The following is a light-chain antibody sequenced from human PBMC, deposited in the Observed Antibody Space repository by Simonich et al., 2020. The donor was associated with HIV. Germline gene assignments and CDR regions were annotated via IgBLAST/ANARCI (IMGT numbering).Light chain of an antibody. CDR3: QQYNSYYT. CDR2: ATS. V-gene: IGKV1-17*03. J-gene: IGKJ2*01. Sequence: DIQMTQSPSAMSASVGDRVTITCRASQGISNYLAWFQQKPGKVPKRLIYATSNLQSGVPSRFSGSGSGTEFTLTISSLQPEDFATYYGQQYNSYYTFGQGTKLEIK. CDR1: QGISNY.